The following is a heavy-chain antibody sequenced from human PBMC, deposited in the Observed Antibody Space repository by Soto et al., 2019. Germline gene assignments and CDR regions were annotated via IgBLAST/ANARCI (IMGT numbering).Heavy chain of an antibody. J-gene: IGHJ4*02. CDR2: TSFDASEN. CDR3: ARDLGGYVHLWDKSNY. V-gene: IGHV3-30*04. CDR1: GFRFSGFA. Sequence: QVQLVESGGGVVQPGASLKLSCAASGFRFSGFAMHWVRKAPGKGLEWVAVTSFDASENFYVDSVKGRFSISRDDSHNTVFLQMNGLRPEDTGIYYCARDLGGYVHLWDKSNYWGQGTLVNVSS. D-gene: IGHD5-12*01.